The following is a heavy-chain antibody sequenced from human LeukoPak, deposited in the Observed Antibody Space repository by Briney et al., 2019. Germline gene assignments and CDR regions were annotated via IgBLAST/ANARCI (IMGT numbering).Heavy chain of an antibody. CDR2: IIPIFGTA. CDR3: ARGGTHHYDSSGYYYA. D-gene: IGHD3-22*01. CDR1: GGTFSSYA. J-gene: IGHJ4*02. V-gene: IGHV1-69*06. Sequence: GASVKVSCKASGGTFSSYAISWVRQAPGQGLEWMGGIIPIFGTANYAQKFQGRVTITADKSTSTAYMELSSLRSEDTAVYYCARGGTHHYDSSGYYYAWGQGTLVTVSS.